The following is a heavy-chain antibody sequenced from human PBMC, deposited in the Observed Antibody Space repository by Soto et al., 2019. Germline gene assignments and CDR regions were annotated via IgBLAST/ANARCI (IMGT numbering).Heavy chain of an antibody. CDR1: GFTFSSYS. CDR2: ISSSGSYI. CDR3: ARGYSSSSGVYFDY. Sequence: GGSLRLSCAASGFTFSSYSMNWVRQAPGKGLEWVSSISSSGSYIYYADSVKGRFTISRDNAKNSLYLQMNSLRAEDTAVYYCARGYSSSSGVYFDYWGQGTLVTVSS. D-gene: IGHD6-6*01. J-gene: IGHJ4*02. V-gene: IGHV3-21*01.